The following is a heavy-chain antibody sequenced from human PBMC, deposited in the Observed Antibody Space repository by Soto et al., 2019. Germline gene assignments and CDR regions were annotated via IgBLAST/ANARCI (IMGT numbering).Heavy chain of an antibody. D-gene: IGHD2-15*01. CDR3: ARDDADCSGGSCYNPYYYYGMDV. CDR1: GFTFSSYG. Sequence: GGSLRLSCAASGFTFSSYGMHWVRQAPGKGLEWVAVIWYDGSNKYYADSVKGRFTISRDNSKNTLYLQMNSLRAEDTAVYYCARDDADCSGGSCYNPYYYYGMDVWGQGTTVTVSS. V-gene: IGHV3-33*01. J-gene: IGHJ6*02. CDR2: IWYDGSNK.